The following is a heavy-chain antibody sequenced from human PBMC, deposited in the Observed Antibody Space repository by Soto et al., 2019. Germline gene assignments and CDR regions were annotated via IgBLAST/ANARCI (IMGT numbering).Heavy chain of an antibody. V-gene: IGHV1-69*13. J-gene: IGHJ6*02. Sequence: SVKVSCKASGGTFSSYAISWVRQAPGQGLEWMGGIIPIFDTANYAQKFQGRVTITADESTSTAYMELSSLRSENTAVYYCARDFGAYCTNGVCPLGYYGMDVWGQGTTVTVSS. CDR1: GGTFSSYA. D-gene: IGHD2-8*01. CDR3: ARDFGAYCTNGVCPLGYYGMDV. CDR2: IIPIFDTA.